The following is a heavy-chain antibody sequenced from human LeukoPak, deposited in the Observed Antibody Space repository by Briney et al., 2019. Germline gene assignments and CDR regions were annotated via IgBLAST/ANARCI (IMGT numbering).Heavy chain of an antibody. V-gene: IGHV4-39*07. CDR2: IYYSGST. D-gene: IGHD5/OR15-5a*01. Sequence: SETLSLTCTVSGSSISNSNHYWGWIRQPRGKGLEWIGSIYYSGSTYYNPSLKSRVTISVDTSKNQFFLKLSSVTAADTAVYYCARDPNSVEYFQHWGQGTLVTVSS. CDR1: GSSISNSNHY. J-gene: IGHJ1*01. CDR3: ARDPNSVEYFQH.